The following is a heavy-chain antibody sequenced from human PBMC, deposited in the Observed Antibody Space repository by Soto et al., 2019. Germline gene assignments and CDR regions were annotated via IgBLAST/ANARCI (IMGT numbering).Heavy chain of an antibody. V-gene: IGHV3-9*01. CDR3: AKGNTRGFRYGMDV. D-gene: IGHD3-10*01. CDR2: ISWKSGSI. Sequence: RGGSLRLSFAASGFTFDDYAMHWVLQAPLKGLEWVSGISWKSGSIGYEDSVKGRFNISRDNAKNSLYLQMNSLRAEETALYYCAKGNTRGFRYGMDVWGQGTTVTVSS. J-gene: IGHJ6*02. CDR1: GFTFDDYA.